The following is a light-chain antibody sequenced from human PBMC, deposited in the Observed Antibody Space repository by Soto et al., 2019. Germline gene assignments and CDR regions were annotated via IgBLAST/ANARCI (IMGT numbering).Light chain of an antibody. CDR2: DTS. CDR1: QGIGDT. J-gene: IGKJ4*01. V-gene: IGKV3-15*01. Sequence: EVVMTQSPATLSVSPGEGVTLSCRASQGIGDTLAWYQHKPGQTPRLLIYDTSTRATGVPARFSGSRSGPEFTLSFFSLQTKEFAMYYNQSCKNVPLTCAGGTELDSK. CDR3: QSCKNVPLT.